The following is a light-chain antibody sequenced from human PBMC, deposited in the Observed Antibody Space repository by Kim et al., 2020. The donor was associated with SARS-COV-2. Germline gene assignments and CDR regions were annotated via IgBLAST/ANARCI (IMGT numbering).Light chain of an antibody. CDR2: SAS. CDR1: QGISSY. J-gene: IGKJ2*01. Sequence: IRMTQSPSSLSASTGDRVTITCRASQGISSYLAWYQQKPGTAPKLLIYSASTLQSGVPSRFSGSGSGTDFTLTISCLQSEDFATYYCQQYYSYPYTFGQGTKLEI. CDR3: QQYYSYPYT. V-gene: IGKV1-8*01.